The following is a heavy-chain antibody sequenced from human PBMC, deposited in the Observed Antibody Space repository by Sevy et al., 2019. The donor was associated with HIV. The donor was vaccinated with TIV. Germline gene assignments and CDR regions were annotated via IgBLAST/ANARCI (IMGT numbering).Heavy chain of an antibody. CDR1: GYTLTQLS. Sequence: ASVKVSCKLSGYTLTQLSMHWVRQAPGKGLEWLGSFDPEDGETIYAQKFQGRFTMTEETSTDTAYMELGSLRSEDTAVYYCATGREYYEGNSGYFDYWGQGTLVTVSS. CDR2: FDPEDGET. V-gene: IGHV1-24*01. D-gene: IGHD3-3*01. J-gene: IGHJ4*02. CDR3: ATGREYYEGNSGYFDY.